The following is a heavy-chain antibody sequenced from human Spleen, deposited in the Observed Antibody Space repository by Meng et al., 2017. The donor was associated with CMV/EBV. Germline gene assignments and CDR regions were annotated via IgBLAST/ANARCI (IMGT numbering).Heavy chain of an antibody. V-gene: IGHV1-18*04. CDR2: ISAYNGNT. D-gene: IGHD5-24*01. J-gene: IGHJ6*02. Sequence: ASVKVSCKASGYTFTAHYFHWVRQAPGQGLEWMGWISAYNGNTNYAQKFQGRVTMTTDTSTSTAYMELRSLRSDDTAVYYCARVGHTTIRYGMDVWGQGTTVTVSS. CDR3: ARVGHTTIRYGMDV. CDR1: GYTFTAHY.